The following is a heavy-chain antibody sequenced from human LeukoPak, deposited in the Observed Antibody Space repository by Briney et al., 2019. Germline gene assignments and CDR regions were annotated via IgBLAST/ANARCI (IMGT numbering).Heavy chain of an antibody. CDR3: ARALSGWGIAAAGTDY. J-gene: IGHJ4*02. Sequence: ASVKVSCKASGYTFTGYYMHWVRQAPGQGLEWMGWINPNSGGTNYAQKFQGRVTMTRDTSISTAYMELSRLRSDDTAVYYCARALSGWGIAAAGTDYWGQGTLVTVSS. D-gene: IGHD6-25*01. V-gene: IGHV1-2*02. CDR1: GYTFTGYY. CDR2: INPNSGGT.